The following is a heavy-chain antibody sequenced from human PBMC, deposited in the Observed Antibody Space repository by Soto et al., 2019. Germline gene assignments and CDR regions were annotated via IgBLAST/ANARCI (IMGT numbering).Heavy chain of an antibody. D-gene: IGHD1-20*01. CDR2: IIPIFGTA. Sequence: SVKVSCKASGGTFSSYAISWVRQAPGQGLEWMGGIIPIFGTANYAQKFQGRVTITADKSTSTAYMELSSLRSEDTAVYYCASRWRTVLTPDFDYWGRGTLGAVSS. J-gene: IGHJ4*02. CDR3: ASRWRTVLTPDFDY. CDR1: GGTFSSYA. V-gene: IGHV1-69*06.